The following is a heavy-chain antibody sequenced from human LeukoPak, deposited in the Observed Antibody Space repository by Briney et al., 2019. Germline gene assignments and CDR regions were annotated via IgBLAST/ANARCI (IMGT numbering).Heavy chain of an antibody. CDR1: GGSISSSNW. V-gene: IGHV4-4*02. Sequence: SGTLSLTCAVSGGSISSSNWWCWVRQPPGKRLEWIGEIYHSGSTNYNPSLKSRVTISVDTSKNQLSLKVNSVTAADTAEYYCACSAQYSYYYYMDVWGKGTTVTVSS. CDR2: IYHSGST. D-gene: IGHD2/OR15-2a*01. CDR3: ACSAQYSYYYYMDV. J-gene: IGHJ6*03.